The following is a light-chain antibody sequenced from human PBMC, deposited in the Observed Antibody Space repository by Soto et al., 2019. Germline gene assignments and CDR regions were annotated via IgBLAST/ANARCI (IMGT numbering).Light chain of an antibody. CDR1: SSNIGDNT. CDR2: SNN. CDR3: AAWDDSRFWV. Sequence: QSVLTQPPSASGTPGQRVTISCSGGSSNIGDNTVNWYQQLPGTAPKLLIYSNNQRPSGVPDRFSGSKSGTSASLAISGFQSEDEADYYCAAWDDSRFWVFGGGTQLTVL. J-gene: IGLJ3*02. V-gene: IGLV1-44*01.